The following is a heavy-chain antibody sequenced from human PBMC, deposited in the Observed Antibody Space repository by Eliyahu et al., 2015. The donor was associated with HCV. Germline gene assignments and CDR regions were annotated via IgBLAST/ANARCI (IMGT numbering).Heavy chain of an antibody. CDR1: GGSIIGYY. V-gene: IGHV4-59*01. Sequence: QVQLQESGPGLVKPSETLSLTCSVSGGSIIGYYWSWIRQPPGKGLEWIGYIFHSGSTNYNPSLRSRVTFSVDTSKNQFSLKLSSVTAADTAVYYCARGGGWEVLDYWGQGTLVTVSS. J-gene: IGHJ4*02. D-gene: IGHD1-26*01. CDR3: ARGGGWEVLDY. CDR2: IFHSGST.